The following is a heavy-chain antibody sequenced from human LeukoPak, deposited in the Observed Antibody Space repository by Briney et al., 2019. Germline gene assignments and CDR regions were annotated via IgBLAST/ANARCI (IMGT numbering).Heavy chain of an antibody. D-gene: IGHD6-13*01. CDR3: AREGWLAAAGKIDAFDI. J-gene: IGHJ3*02. V-gene: IGHV4-4*07. CDR2: IYTSGST. CDR1: GGSISSHY. Sequence: PSETLSLTCTVSGGSISSHYWSWIRQPAGKGLECIGRIYTSGSTNYNPSLKSRVTMSVDTSKNQFSLKLSSVTAADTAVYYCAREGWLAAAGKIDAFDIWGQGTMVTVSS.